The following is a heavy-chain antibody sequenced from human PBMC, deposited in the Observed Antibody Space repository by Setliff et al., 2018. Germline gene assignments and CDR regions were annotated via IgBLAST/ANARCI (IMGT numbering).Heavy chain of an antibody. CDR2: ISAYNGNT. V-gene: IGHV1-18*01. CDR3: ARGYSSSWQSRMGFDP. Sequence: ASVKVSCKTSGYTFTSYGISWVRQAPGQGLEWMGWISAYNGNTNYAQKLQGRVTMTTDTSTSTAYMELRSLRSDDTAVYYCARGYSSSWQSRMGFDPWGQGTLVTSPQ. J-gene: IGHJ5*02. D-gene: IGHD6-13*01. CDR1: GYTFTSYG.